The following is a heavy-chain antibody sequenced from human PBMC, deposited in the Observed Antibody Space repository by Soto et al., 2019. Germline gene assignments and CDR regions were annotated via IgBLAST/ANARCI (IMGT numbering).Heavy chain of an antibody. CDR2: TYYRSKWYN. CDR1: GDSVSNNSAA. Sequence: SQTLSLTCAISGDSVSNNSAAWNWIRQSPSRGLEWLGRTYYRSKWYNDYAVSAKSRITINPDTSKNQFSLQLNSVTPEDTAVYYCAIGRQWLAMDIFDYWGQGXLLTVSS. D-gene: IGHD6-19*01. CDR3: AIGRQWLAMDIFDY. J-gene: IGHJ4*02. V-gene: IGHV6-1*01.